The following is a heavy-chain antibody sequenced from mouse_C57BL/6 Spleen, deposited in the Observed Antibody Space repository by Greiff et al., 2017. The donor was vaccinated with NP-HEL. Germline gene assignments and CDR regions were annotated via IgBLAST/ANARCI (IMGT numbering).Heavy chain of an antibody. J-gene: IGHJ2*01. Sequence: QVQLQQSGPGLVQPSQSLSITCTVSGFSLTSYGVHWVRQSPGKGLEWLGVIWRGGSTDYNAAFMSRLSITKENSKSQVFFKMNSLQADDTAIYYCAKNGPYYGSLDYWGQGTTLTVSS. V-gene: IGHV2-5*01. CDR3: AKNGPYYGSLDY. CDR1: GFSLTSYG. D-gene: IGHD1-1*01. CDR2: IWRGGST.